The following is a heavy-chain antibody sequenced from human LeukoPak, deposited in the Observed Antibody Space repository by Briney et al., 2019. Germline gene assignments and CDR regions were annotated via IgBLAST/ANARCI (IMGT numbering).Heavy chain of an antibody. D-gene: IGHD2-2*01. CDR1: GFTFSNFG. CDR2: ISGSGVST. J-gene: IGHJ4*02. CDR3: AKNQLYLDY. V-gene: IGHV3-23*01. Sequence: QSGGSLRLSCAASGFTFSNFGMRWARQATGRAVEWVSAISGSGVSTYYADSVKGRFTISRDNSKNTLYLQMNSLRAEDTAVYYCAKNQLYLDYWGQGTLVTVSS.